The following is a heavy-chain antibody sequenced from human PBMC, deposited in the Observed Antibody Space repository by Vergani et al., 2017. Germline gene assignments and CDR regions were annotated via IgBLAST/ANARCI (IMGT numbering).Heavy chain of an antibody. D-gene: IGHD5-24*01. J-gene: IGHJ4*02. CDR3: AKDSRDGYKKVGFDY. CDR1: GGSFSGYF. V-gene: IGHV4-34*01. Sequence: QVPLQQWGAGLLKPSETLSLTCAVYGGSFSGYFWSWLRQPPGKGLEWIGEVNHSGSTIYNQSLKSRVTISVDTSKNQFSLKLSSVTAADTAVYYCAKDSRDGYKKVGFDYWGQGTLVTVSS. CDR2: VNHSGST.